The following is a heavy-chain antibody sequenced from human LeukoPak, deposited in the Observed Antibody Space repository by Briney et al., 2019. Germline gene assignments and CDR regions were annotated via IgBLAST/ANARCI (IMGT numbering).Heavy chain of an antibody. CDR3: ARRDYDILTGYRHWYFDL. J-gene: IGHJ2*01. CDR1: GGSIISYY. CDR2: IYYSGST. D-gene: IGHD3-9*01. V-gene: IGHV4-59*08. Sequence: SATLSLTCTAAGGSIISYYWSCIRQPPGKGLEWMGYIYYSGSTNYNPSPKSRVTISVDTSKNQFSLKLSSVTAAETAVYYCARRDYDILTGYRHWYFDLWGRGTLVTVSS.